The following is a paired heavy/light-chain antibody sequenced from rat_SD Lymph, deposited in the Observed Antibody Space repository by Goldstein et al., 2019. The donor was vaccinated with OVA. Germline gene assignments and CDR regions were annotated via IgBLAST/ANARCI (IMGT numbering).Light chain of an antibody. CDR2: KTS. V-gene: IGKV3S11*01. CDR3: QQSWNDPWT. CDR1: AGVISY. J-gene: IGKJ1*01. Sequence: DTVVTQSPDLAVSPGERVSISCRASAGVISYMHWYQQKPGQRPRLLIFKTSYLPSGVPARFSGSGSGTDFTLTIDPVEADDTATYFCQQSWNDPWTFGGGTKLELK.
Heavy chain of an antibody. CDR2: IYPENGNA. V-gene: IGHV1-28*01. CDR3: ARSWLPGYNSNWFAY. Sequence: QGQLLQSGAELVKPGSSVKISCKPSGFTFIGYDIHWIKQQPGNGLEWIGWIYPENGNAKYNQKFNGKATLTADTSSSTAYLQLSSLTSEDSAVYFCARSWLPGYNSNWFAYWGQGTLVTVSS. D-gene: IGHD1-4*01. CDR1: GFTFIGYD. J-gene: IGHJ3*01.